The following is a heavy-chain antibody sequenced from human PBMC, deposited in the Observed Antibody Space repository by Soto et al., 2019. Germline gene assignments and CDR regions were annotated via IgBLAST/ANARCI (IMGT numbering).Heavy chain of an antibody. Sequence: QVQLQQWGAGLLKPSETLSLTCAVYGGSFSGYYWSWIRQPPGKGLEWIGEINHSGSTNYNPSLNSLVTISVDTSKNQFSLKLTSANAADTAVYYCARGRTLQRYSSGYTGHYWGQGTLVTVSS. D-gene: IGHD3-22*01. CDR1: GGSFSGYY. CDR2: INHSGST. J-gene: IGHJ4*02. CDR3: ARGRTLQRYSSGYTGHY. V-gene: IGHV4-34*01.